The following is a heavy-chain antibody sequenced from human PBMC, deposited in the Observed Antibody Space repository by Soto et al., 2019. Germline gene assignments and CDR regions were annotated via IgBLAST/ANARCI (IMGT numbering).Heavy chain of an antibody. CDR3: AKDPAPYSSSWYFYFDY. J-gene: IGHJ4*02. CDR1: GFTFRSYW. CDR2: IKEDGSEQ. V-gene: IGHV3-7*03. D-gene: IGHD6-13*01. Sequence: EVYLVESGGGLVQSGGSLRLSCAASGFTFRSYWMTWVRQAPGKGLEWVANIKEDGSEQYYVDSVKGRFTISRDNAKNSLYLQMNSLRAEDTAVYFCAKDPAPYSSSWYFYFDYWGQGTLVTVSS.